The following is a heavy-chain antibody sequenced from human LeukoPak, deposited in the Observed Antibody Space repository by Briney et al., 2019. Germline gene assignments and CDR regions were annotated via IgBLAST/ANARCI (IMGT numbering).Heavy chain of an antibody. D-gene: IGHD2-8*01. CDR1: GGSFSGYY. Sequence: SETLSLTCAVYGGSFSGYYWSWIRQPPGKGLEWIGEINHSGSTNYNPSLKSRVTISVDTSKNQFSLKLSSVTAADTAVYYCARELLMGFYYYGMDVWGQGTTVTVSS. V-gene: IGHV4-34*01. CDR3: ARELLMGFYYYGMDV. J-gene: IGHJ6*02. CDR2: INHSGST.